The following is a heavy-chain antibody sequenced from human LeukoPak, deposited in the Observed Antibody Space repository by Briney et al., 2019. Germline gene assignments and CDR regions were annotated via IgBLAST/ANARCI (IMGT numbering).Heavy chain of an antibody. CDR3: AKTYNSDFDS. J-gene: IGHJ4*02. V-gene: IGHV1-8*02. CDR1: GYTFIDYD. Sequence: ASVKVSCKASGYTFIDYDINWVRQATGQGLEWTGWMNPKSGHTGYAQKFQGRVTMTRNASITTAYMQLNDLKPGDTAIYFCAKTYNSDFDSWGQGTQVSVST. CDR2: MNPKSGHT. D-gene: IGHD6-25*01.